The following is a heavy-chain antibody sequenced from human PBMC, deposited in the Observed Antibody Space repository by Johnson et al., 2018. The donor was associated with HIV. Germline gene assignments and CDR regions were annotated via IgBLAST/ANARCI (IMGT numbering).Heavy chain of an antibody. CDR3: ARGRKTVTTVRPSAVDI. J-gene: IGHJ3*02. Sequence: VQLVESGGGLIQPGGSLRLSCAASGFTVSSNHMRWVRQAPGKGLEWVSVIYSGGSTYYADSVKGRFTISRDNSKNTLYLQMISLRAEDTAVYFCARGRKTVTTVRPSAVDIWGQGTMVTVSS. V-gene: IGHV3-66*03. CDR1: GFTVSSNH. CDR2: IYSGGST. D-gene: IGHD4-17*01.